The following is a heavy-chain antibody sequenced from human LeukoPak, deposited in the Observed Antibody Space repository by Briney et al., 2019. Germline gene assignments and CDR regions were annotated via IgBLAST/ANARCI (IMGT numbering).Heavy chain of an antibody. D-gene: IGHD3-3*01. CDR2: ISYDGSNK. CDR3: ARGAPRNYDFWSGPFDY. CDR1: GFTFSNYA. Sequence: GGSLRLSCAASGFTFSNYAMHWVRQAPGKGLEWVALISYDGSNKCYADSVKGRFTISRDNSKNTPYPQMNSLRGEDTAVYYCARGAPRNYDFWSGPFDYWGQGSLVTVSS. J-gene: IGHJ4*02. V-gene: IGHV3-30-3*01.